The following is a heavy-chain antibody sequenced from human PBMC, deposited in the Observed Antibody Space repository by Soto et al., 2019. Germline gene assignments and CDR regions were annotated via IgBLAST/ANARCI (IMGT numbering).Heavy chain of an antibody. J-gene: IGHJ4*02. CDR1: GGTFSSYA. V-gene: IGHV1-69*05. CDR2: IIPIFGTA. D-gene: IGHD1-26*01. Sequence: SVKVSCKASGGTFSSYAISWVRQAPGQGLEWMGGIIPIFGTANYAQKFQGRVTITRDKSASTAYMELSSLRSEDTAVYYCARSMTYLLRPPSLFDYWGQGTLVTVSS. CDR3: ARSMTYLLRPPSLFDY.